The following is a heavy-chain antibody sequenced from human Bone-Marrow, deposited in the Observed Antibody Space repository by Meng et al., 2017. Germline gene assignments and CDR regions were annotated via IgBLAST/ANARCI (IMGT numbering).Heavy chain of an antibody. J-gene: IGHJ4*02. CDR3: ARYPHYYDISGYFPPDY. D-gene: IGHD3-22*01. Sequence: LVQSWDGWSEAWDPVAFFCKACDSSVNRSSIWWVRQAPGDRLEWLGWIRAYNANTNNAQKLQSIVSMTTETSKRTAYTELMGLRSVETAVYYCARYPHYYDISGYFPPDYWGQGTLVTVSS. V-gene: IGHV1-18*01. CDR2: IRAYNANT. CDR1: DSSVNRSS.